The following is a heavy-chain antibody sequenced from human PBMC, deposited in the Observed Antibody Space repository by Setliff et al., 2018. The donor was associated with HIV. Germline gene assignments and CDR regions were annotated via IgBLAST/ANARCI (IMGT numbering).Heavy chain of an antibody. CDR3: ARGSFIGDYYYFDY. Sequence: TSETLSLTCTVSGGSISSSSYYWGWIRQPPGKGLEWIGYIYTSGSTNYNPSLKSRVTISVDTSKNQFSLKLSSVTAADTAVYYCARGSFIGDYYYFDYWGQGTLVTVSS. CDR2: IYTSGST. V-gene: IGHV4-61*05. D-gene: IGHD3-10*01. J-gene: IGHJ4*02. CDR1: GGSISSSSYY.